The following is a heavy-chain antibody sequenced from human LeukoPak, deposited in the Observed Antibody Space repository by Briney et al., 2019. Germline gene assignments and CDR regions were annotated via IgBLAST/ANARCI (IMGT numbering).Heavy chain of an antibody. CDR1: GGSITSYY. J-gene: IGHJ4*02. V-gene: IGHV4-59*01. D-gene: IGHD6-13*01. Sequence: SETLSLTCAVSGGSITSYYWSWIRQSPGKGLEWIGSIFYTGTTNYNPSLKSRVTISVDTSKNQFSLKLRSVATADTAAYFCARARWSPYYFDNWGQGTLVTVSS. CDR2: IFYTGTT. CDR3: ARARWSPYYFDN.